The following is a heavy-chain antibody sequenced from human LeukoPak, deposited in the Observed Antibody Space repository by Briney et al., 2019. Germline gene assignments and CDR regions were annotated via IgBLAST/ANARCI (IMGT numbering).Heavy chain of an antibody. Sequence: PSETLSLTCAVYGGSFSGYYWSWIRQPPGKGLEWIGEINHSGSTNYNPSLKSRVTISVDTSKNQFSLKLSSVTAADTAVYYCARGGGDYYDSSGYYSYWGQGTLVTVSS. CDR3: ARGGGDYYDSSGYYSY. J-gene: IGHJ4*02. V-gene: IGHV4-34*01. CDR2: INHSGST. CDR1: GGSFSGYY. D-gene: IGHD3-22*01.